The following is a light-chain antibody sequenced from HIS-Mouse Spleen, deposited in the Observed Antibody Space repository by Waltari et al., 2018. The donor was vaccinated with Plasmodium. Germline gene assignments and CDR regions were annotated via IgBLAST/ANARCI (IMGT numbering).Light chain of an antibody. J-gene: IGLJ1*01. CDR1: SRDVGCYHY. CDR2: YVS. CDR3: SSYTSSSTLNYV. Sequence: QSALTQPASVSGSPGQSITLSCTGPSRDVGCYHYVSWYQHHPGKAPKLMIYYVSNRPSGVSNRFSGSKSGNTASLTISGLQAEDEADYYCSSYTSSSTLNYVFGTGTKVTVL. V-gene: IGLV2-14*03.